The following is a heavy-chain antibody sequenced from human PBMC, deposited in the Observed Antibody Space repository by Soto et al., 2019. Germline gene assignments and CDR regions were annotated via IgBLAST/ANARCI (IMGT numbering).Heavy chain of an antibody. CDR1: GGSFSGYI. CDR3: ARAHNFLTGYYKGGFYYFDY. V-gene: IGHV4-34*01. CDR2: INHSGSA. D-gene: IGHD3-9*01. J-gene: IGHJ4*02. Sequence: SETLSLTCDVYGGSFSGYIWTWIRQTPGKGLQWIGQINHSGSANYNPSLKSRVTISVHTSNSQFSLELSSVTAADTAVYYCARAHNFLTGYYKGGFYYFDYWGQGSPVTVSS.